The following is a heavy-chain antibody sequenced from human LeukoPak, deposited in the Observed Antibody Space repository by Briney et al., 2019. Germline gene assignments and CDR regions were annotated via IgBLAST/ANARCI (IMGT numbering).Heavy chain of an antibody. V-gene: IGHV1-69*05. CDR1: GGTFSSYA. Sequence: ASVKVSCKASGGTFSSYAISWVRQAPGQGLEWMGGIIPIFGTANYAQKFQGRVTITTDESTSTAYMELSSLRSEDTAVYYCARDYYDSSGKDDYWGQGTLGTVSS. CDR3: ARDYYDSSGKDDY. D-gene: IGHD3-22*01. CDR2: IIPIFGTA. J-gene: IGHJ4*02.